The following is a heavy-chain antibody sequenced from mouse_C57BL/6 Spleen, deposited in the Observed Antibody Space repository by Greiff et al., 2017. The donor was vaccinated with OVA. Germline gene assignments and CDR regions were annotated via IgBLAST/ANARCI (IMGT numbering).Heavy chain of an antibody. J-gene: IGHJ4*01. CDR2: IRNKANGYTT. V-gene: IGHV7-3*01. CDR3: ARSRNYDAMDY. Sequence: EVQVVESGGGLVQPGGSLSLSCAASGFTFTDYYMSWVRQPPGKALEWLGFIRNKANGYTTEYSASVKGRFTISRDNSQSILYLQMNALRAEDSATYYCARSRNYDAMDYWGQGTSVTVSS. CDR1: GFTFTDYY.